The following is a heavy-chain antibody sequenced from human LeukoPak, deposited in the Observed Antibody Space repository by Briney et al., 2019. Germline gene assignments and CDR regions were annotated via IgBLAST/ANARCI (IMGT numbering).Heavy chain of an antibody. CDR1: GGSIGDYY. J-gene: IGHJ3*02. CDR2: IHYSGNT. V-gene: IGHV4-30-4*01. CDR3: ARESPPDAFDI. Sequence: SQTLPLTCTVSGGSIGDYYWSWIRQPPGQGLEWLGYIHYSGNTYYNPSLKSRLIISIDASKNQFSLNLSSVTAADTAVYYCARESPPDAFDIWGRGTVVTVSS.